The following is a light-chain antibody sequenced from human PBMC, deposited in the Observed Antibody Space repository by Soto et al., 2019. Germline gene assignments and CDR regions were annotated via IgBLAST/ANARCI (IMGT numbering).Light chain of an antibody. Sequence: QSALTQPASVSGSPGQSITISCTGTSSDVGAYNYVSWYQQHPDKAPKLMIYEVSNRPSGLSNRFSGSKSGNTASLTISGLQAEDEADYYCTSYTRSTSWVFGGGTKVTVL. CDR2: EVS. J-gene: IGLJ3*02. CDR3: TSYTRSTSWV. V-gene: IGLV2-14*01. CDR1: SSDVGAYNY.